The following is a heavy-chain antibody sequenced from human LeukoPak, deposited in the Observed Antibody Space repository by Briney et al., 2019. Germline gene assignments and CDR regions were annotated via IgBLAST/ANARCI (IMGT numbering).Heavy chain of an antibody. CDR1: GRSFSGYY. CDR2: INHSGST. J-gene: IGHJ5*02. V-gene: IGHV4-34*01. CDR3: ARGKVSKITMMMTVVGRRFDP. Sequence: SETLSLTCAVYGRSFSGYYWSWIRQPPGKGQEWIGEINHSGSTNYNPSLKSRVTISVDTSKNQFSLKLSSVTAADTAVYYCARGKVSKITMMMTVVGRRFDPWGQGTLVTVSS. D-gene: IGHD3-22*01.